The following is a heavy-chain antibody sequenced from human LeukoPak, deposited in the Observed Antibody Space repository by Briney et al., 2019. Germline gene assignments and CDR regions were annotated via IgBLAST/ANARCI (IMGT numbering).Heavy chain of an antibody. V-gene: IGHV3-49*04. CDR2: IRIKDYGGTK. CDR1: GFTFGDYA. CDR3: SRDRGIGYPSSWRGGLYNFAY. Sequence: PGGSRRLACTTAGFTFGDYAMSWVRQAPGKGLEWVCFIRIKDYGGTKEYAASVQGRFSISRDDSRRIAYLQMTSLKMEDTAVYYCSRDRGIGYPSSWRGGLYNFAYWGQGTLVTVSS. D-gene: IGHD6-13*01. J-gene: IGHJ4*02.